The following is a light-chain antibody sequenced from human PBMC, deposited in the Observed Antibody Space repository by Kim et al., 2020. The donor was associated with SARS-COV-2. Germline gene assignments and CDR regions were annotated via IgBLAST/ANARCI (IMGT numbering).Light chain of an antibody. CDR3: MQGSGWPLT. V-gene: IGKV2-30*02. CDR2: KVS. J-gene: IGKJ1*01. CDR1: QSLVHSDGNTY. Sequence: DAVMTQSPLTLHVTLGQPASISCKSSQSLVHSDGNTYLNWSQQRPGQSPRRLIYKVSNRDFGVPDRFSCSGSGTDFTLNISRVEAEDVGVYYCMQGSGWPLTFGQGTKVDIK.